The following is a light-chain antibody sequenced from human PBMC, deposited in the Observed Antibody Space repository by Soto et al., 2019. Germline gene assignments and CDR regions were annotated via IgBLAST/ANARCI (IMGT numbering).Light chain of an antibody. J-gene: IGKJ1*01. Sequence: EIVLTQSPATLSLSPRGRATLSCRASQSVSSYLAWYQQKPGQAPRLLIYDASNKATSIPARLSGGGSGTDFPFPISSLDPEDFEVYYCQRRSNWPRWTFGQGTKVDIK. CDR3: QRRSNWPRWT. V-gene: IGKV3-11*01. CDR2: DAS. CDR1: QSVSSY.